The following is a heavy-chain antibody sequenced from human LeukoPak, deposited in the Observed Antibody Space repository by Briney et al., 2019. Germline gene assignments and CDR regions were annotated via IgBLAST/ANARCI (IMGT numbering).Heavy chain of an antibody. CDR3: ARGKKGSGYYYSPYYYYMDV. Sequence: SETLSLTCAVYGGSFSGYYWSWIRQPPGKGLEWIGEINHSGSTNYNPSLKSRVTISVDTSKNQFSLKLSSVTAADTAVYYCARGKKGSGYYYSPYYYYMDVWGKGTTVTVSS. D-gene: IGHD3-22*01. CDR2: INHSGST. CDR1: GGSFSGYY. J-gene: IGHJ6*03. V-gene: IGHV4-34*01.